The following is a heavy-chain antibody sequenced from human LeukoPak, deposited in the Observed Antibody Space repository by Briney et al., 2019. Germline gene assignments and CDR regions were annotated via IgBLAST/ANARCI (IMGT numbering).Heavy chain of an antibody. CDR2: IYYSGST. CDR3: ARDSSGWYHWFDP. Sequence: SETLSLTCTVSGGSISSYYWSWIRQPPGKGLEWIGYIYYSGSTNYNPSLKSRVTISVDTSKDQFSLKLSSVTAADTAVYYCARDSSGWYHWFDPWGQGTLVTVSS. D-gene: IGHD6-19*01. V-gene: IGHV4-59*01. CDR1: GGSISSYY. J-gene: IGHJ5*02.